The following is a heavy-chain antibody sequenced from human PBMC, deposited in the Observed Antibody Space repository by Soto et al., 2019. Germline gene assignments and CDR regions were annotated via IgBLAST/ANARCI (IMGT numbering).Heavy chain of an antibody. CDR3: AAKPYYYGSGSYPSPFGY. D-gene: IGHD3-10*01. J-gene: IGHJ4*02. Sequence: QMQLVQSGPEVKKPGTSVKVSYKASGFTFTSSAVQWVRQARGQRLEWIGWIVVGSGNTNYAQKFQERVTITRDMSTSTAYIELSSLKTGETGRYYWAAKPYYYGSGSYPSPFGYWGQGNLVTVSS. CDR1: GFTFTSSA. CDR2: IVVGSGNT. V-gene: IGHV1-58*01.